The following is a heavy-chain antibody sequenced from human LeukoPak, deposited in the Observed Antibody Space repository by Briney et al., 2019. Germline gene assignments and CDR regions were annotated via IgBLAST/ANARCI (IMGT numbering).Heavy chain of an antibody. CDR2: IYHSGST. D-gene: IGHD2-2*01. V-gene: IGHV4-38-2*01. J-gene: IGHJ4*02. CDR1: GYSISSGYY. CDR3: ARHARHAPFDY. Sequence: SETLSLTCAVSGYSISSGYYWCCSRQPPGKGVEWIGSIYHSGSTYYNPSLKSRVTISVDTSKNQFSLKLSSVTAADTAVYYCARHARHAPFDYWGQGTLVTVSS.